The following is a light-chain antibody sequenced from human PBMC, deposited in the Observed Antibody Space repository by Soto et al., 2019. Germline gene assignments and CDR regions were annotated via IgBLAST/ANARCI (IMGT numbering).Light chain of an antibody. CDR3: QQYDSSPLT. CDR1: QTITSSF. J-gene: IGKJ4*01. CDR2: GAS. V-gene: IGKV3-20*01. Sequence: EIVLTQSPGTLSLSPGERATLSCRASQTITSSFLAWYQQNPGQAPRLLVSGASSRAADVPDRFSGSGSGTDFTLTISRLEPEDVAVYYCQQYDSSPLTFGGGTKVEIK.